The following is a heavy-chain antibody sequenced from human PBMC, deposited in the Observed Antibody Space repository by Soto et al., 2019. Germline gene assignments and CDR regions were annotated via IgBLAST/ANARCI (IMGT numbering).Heavy chain of an antibody. J-gene: IGHJ4*02. CDR1: GFTFSNAW. V-gene: IGHV3-15*01. CDR3: TTDDPINRN. CDR2: IKSKINGGTT. Sequence: PGGSLRLSCTASGFTFSNAWMSWVRQSPGKGLEWVGRIKSKINGGTTDFAAHVKGRFTISRDDSKNTLYLQMNSLKTEDTAVYYCTTDDPINRNWGQGTLVTVSS.